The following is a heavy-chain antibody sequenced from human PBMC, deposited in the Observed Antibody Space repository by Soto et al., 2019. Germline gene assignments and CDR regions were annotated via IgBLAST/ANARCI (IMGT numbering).Heavy chain of an antibody. CDR3: ARAPPYYDFWSGYPGLFDY. CDR2: IYYSGST. Sequence: SETLSLTCTVSGGSISSGGYYWSWIRQHPGKGLEWIGYIYYSGSTYYNPSLKSRVTISVDTSKNQFSLKLSSVTAADTAVYYCARAPPYYDFWSGYPGLFDYWGQGPLVTVSS. V-gene: IGHV4-31*03. J-gene: IGHJ4*02. CDR1: GGSISSGGYY. D-gene: IGHD3-3*01.